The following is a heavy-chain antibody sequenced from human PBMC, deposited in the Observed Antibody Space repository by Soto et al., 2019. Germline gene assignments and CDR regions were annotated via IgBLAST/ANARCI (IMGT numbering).Heavy chain of an antibody. CDR2: INPNSGGT. Sequence: ASVQVSCKASGYTFTGCYMHWVRQAPGQGLEWMGWINPNSGGTNYAQKLQGRVTMTRDTSISTAYMELSRLRADDTAVYYCARAPNPYSSSSGWFDPWGQGTLVTVSS. J-gene: IGHJ5*02. CDR1: GYTFTGCY. V-gene: IGHV1-2*02. CDR3: ARAPNPYSSSSGWFDP. D-gene: IGHD6-6*01.